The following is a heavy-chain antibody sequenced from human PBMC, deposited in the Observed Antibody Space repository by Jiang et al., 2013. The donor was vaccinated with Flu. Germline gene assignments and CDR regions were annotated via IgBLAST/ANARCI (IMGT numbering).Heavy chain of an antibody. CDR3: ARGLGPSSWYY. J-gene: IGHJ4*02. CDR1: GTSISNSNW. CDR2: IYHTGIT. V-gene: IGHV4-4*02. Sequence: PGLVKPSGTLSLTCAVSGTSISNSNWWNWVRQSPGKGLEWIGEIYHTGITNYNPSLKSRVTMSVDKSQNQFSLNLTSVTAADTAVYYCARGLGPSSWYYWGQGTLVTVSA. D-gene: IGHD6-13*01.